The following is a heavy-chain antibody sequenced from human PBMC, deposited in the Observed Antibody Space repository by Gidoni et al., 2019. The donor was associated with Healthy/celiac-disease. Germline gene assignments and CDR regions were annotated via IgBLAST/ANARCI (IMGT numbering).Heavy chain of an antibody. CDR1: GGSSSSSSYY. Sequence: QLQLQESGPGLVKPSETLSPTCTVSGGSSSSSSYYWGWIRQPPGKGLEWIVSIYYSGSTYYNPSLKSRVTISVETSKNQYSLKLSSVTAADTAVYYCARQGHIAAAGSPDDWGQGTLVTVSS. J-gene: IGHJ4*02. D-gene: IGHD6-13*01. CDR3: ARQGHIAAAGSPDD. CDR2: IYYSGST. V-gene: IGHV4-39*01.